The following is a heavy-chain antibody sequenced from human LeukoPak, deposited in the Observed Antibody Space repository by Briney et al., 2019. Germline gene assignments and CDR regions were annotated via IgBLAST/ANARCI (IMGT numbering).Heavy chain of an antibody. D-gene: IGHD5-24*01. J-gene: IGHJ4*02. CDR2: IYSGGST. V-gene: IGHV3-53*01. Sequence: GGSLRLSCAGSGFTFSDYSMTWIRQAPGKGLEWVSVIYSGGSTYYADSVKGRFTISRDNSKNTLYLQMNSLRAEDTAVYYCARDFRDGYTFSSDYWGQGTLVTVSS. CDR1: GFTFSDYS. CDR3: ARDFRDGYTFSSDY.